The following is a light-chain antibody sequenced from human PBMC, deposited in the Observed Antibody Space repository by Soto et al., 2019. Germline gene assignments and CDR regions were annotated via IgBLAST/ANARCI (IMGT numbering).Light chain of an antibody. CDR2: GAS. V-gene: IGKV3-20*01. Sequence: EVVMTQSPATLSVSPGERVTLSCRASQSVRSNLAWYQQKPGQSPRLLIYGASSRATGIPDRFSGSGSGTDFTLTISRLEPEDFAVYYCQQYGSSLSITFGQGTRLEIK. CDR1: QSVRSN. CDR3: QQYGSSLSIT. J-gene: IGKJ5*01.